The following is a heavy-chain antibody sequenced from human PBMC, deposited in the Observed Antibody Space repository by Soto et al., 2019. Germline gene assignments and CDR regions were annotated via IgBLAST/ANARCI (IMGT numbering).Heavy chain of an antibody. V-gene: IGHV1-69*01. D-gene: IGHD2-15*01. CDR2: IIPIFGTA. Sequence: QVQLVQSGAEVKKPGSSVXVSCKASGGTFSSYAXXWVRQAPXQXLXWMGGIIPIFGTANYAQKFQGRVTITADESTSTAYMELSSLRSEDTAVHYCARTSLRAGYSLLPFDYWGQGTLVTVSS. J-gene: IGHJ4*02. CDR3: ARTSLRAGYSLLPFDY. CDR1: GGTFSSYA.